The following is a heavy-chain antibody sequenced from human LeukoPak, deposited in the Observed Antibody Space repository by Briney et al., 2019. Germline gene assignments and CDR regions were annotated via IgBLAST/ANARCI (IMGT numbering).Heavy chain of an antibody. CDR2: IYYSGST. CDR1: GGSISSGGYY. Sequence: SETLSLTCTVSGGSISSGGYYWGWIRQHPGKGLEWIGYIYYSGSTYYNPSLKSRVTISVDTSKNQFSLKLSSVTAADTAVYYCARPYYDILTGYYDAFDIWGQGTMVTVSS. V-gene: IGHV4-31*03. J-gene: IGHJ3*02. CDR3: ARPYYDILTGYYDAFDI. D-gene: IGHD3-9*01.